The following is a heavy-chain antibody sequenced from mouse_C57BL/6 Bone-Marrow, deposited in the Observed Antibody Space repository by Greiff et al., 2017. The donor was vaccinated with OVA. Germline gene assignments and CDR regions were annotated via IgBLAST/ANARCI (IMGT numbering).Heavy chain of an antibody. J-gene: IGHJ1*03. Sequence: VKLMESGPGLVQPSQSLSITCTVSGFSLTSYGVHWVRQSPGKGLEWLGVIWRGGSTDYNAAFMSRLSITKDNSKSQVFFKMNSLQADDTAIYYCAKGRYYGSDYFDVWGTGTTVTVSS. CDR1: GFSLTSYG. D-gene: IGHD1-1*01. CDR2: IWRGGST. V-gene: IGHV2-5*01. CDR3: AKGRYYGSDYFDV.